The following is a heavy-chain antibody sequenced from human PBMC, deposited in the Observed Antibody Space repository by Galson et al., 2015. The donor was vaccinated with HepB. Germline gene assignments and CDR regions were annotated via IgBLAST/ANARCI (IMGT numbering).Heavy chain of an antibody. CDR1: GGTFSSYA. CDR3: TRGGPTSTRPFDY. Sequence: SVKVSCKASGGTFSSYAISWVRQAPGQGLEWMGGIIPIFGTANYAQKFQGRVTITADESTSTAYMELSSLRSEDTAVYYCTRGGPTSTRPFDYWGQGTLVTVSS. J-gene: IGHJ4*02. CDR2: IIPIFGTA. V-gene: IGHV1-69*13. D-gene: IGHD3/OR15-3a*01.